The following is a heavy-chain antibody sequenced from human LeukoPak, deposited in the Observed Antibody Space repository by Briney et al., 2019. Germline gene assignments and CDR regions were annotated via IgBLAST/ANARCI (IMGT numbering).Heavy chain of an antibody. V-gene: IGHV4-34*01. Sequence: SETLSLTCTVYGGSFSGYYWSWIRQPPGKGLEWIGEINHSGSTNYNPSLKSRVTISVGTSKNQFSLKLSSVTAADTAVYYCAREYCSGGSCYLSAFDIWGQGTMVTVSS. D-gene: IGHD2-15*01. CDR2: INHSGST. CDR3: AREYCSGGSCYLSAFDI. CDR1: GGSFSGYY. J-gene: IGHJ3*02.